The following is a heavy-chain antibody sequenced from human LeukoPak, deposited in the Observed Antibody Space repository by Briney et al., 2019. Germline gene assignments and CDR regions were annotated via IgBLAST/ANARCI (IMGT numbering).Heavy chain of an antibody. V-gene: IGHV3-53*01. D-gene: IGHD6-19*01. CDR1: GFTVSSNY. J-gene: IGHJ5*02. CDR3: ARVLRYSSASDWFDP. CDR2: FYSGGSR. Sequence: GGSLRLSCAASGFTVSSNYMSWVRQAPGKGLEWVSVFYSGGSRYYADSAKGRFTISRDNSKNSLDLQMNSLRAEDTAVYYCARVLRYSSASDWFDPWGQGTLVIVSS.